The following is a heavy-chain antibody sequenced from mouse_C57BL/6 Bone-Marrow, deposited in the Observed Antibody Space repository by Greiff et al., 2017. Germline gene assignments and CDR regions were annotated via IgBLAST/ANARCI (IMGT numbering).Heavy chain of an antibody. V-gene: IGHV1-80*01. J-gene: IGHJ3*01. Sequence: VQLQQSGAELVKPGASVKISCKASGYAFCSYWMNWVKQRPGKGLEWIGQIFPGDGDTNYNGKVKGKATLSADKSSSTAYVQLSSRTSEDSAVYFCARGAYWCQGTLVTVSA. CDR3: ARGAY. CDR1: GYAFCSYW. CDR2: IFPGDGDT.